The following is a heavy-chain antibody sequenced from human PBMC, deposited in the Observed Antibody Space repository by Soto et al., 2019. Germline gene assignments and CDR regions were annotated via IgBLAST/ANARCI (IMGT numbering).Heavy chain of an antibody. CDR1: GGSISSGGYS. Sequence: QLQLRESGSGLVKPSQTLSLTCAVSGGSISSGGYSWSWIRQPPGKGLEWIGYIYHSGSTYYNPSLXSXAXIXXDRSKNQFSLKLSSVTVADTAVYYCARGQVVAAQHWGQGTLVTVSS. CDR2: IYHSGST. J-gene: IGHJ4*02. CDR3: ARGQVVAAQH. V-gene: IGHV4-30-2*01. D-gene: IGHD2-15*01.